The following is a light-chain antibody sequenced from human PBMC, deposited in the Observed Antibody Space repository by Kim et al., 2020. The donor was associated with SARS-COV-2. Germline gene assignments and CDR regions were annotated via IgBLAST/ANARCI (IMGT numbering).Light chain of an antibody. CDR3: QQADSFPMYT. CDR1: QGINTW. CDR2: AAS. V-gene: IGKV1-12*01. J-gene: IGKJ2*01. Sequence: ASVGDRVTITCRASQGINTWLAWYQQKPGKAPNLLIYAASTLQSGVPSRFSASGSGTDFTLTISSLQPEDSATYYCQQADSFPMYTFGQGTKLEI.